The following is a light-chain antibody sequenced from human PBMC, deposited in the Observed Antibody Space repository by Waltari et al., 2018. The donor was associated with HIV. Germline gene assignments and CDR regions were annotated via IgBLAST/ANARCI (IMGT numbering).Light chain of an antibody. CDR3: LLYMGSGVWV. CDR1: SGSVTSSYY. Sequence: QTVVTQEPSFSVSPGGTVTLTCGLSSGSVTSSYYPSWNQQTPGQAPRTLITNTNSRSSGVPDRFSGSILVNRAALTITVAHADDESAYYCLLYMGSGVWVFGGGTKLTVL. V-gene: IGLV8-61*01. CDR2: NTN. J-gene: IGLJ3*02.